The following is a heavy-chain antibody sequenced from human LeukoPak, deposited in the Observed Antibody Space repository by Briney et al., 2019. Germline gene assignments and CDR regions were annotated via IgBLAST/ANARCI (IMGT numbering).Heavy chain of an antibody. CDR2: ISAYNGNT. D-gene: IGHD3-3*01. CDR3: ARDQTRLRFLEWTRDYYYYGMDV. CDR1: GYTFTSYG. Sequence: GASVKVSRKASGYTFTSYGISWVRQAPGQGLEWMGWISAYNGNTNYAQKLQGRVTMTTDTSTSTAYMELRSLRSDDTAVYYCARDQTRLRFLEWTRDYYYYGMDVWGQGTTVTVSS. V-gene: IGHV1-18*01. J-gene: IGHJ6*02.